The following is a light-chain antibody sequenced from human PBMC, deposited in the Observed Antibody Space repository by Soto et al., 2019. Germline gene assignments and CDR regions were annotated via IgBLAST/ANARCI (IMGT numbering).Light chain of an antibody. CDR3: SSYTGSSTWV. V-gene: IGLV2-14*01. Sequence: QSALTQPASVSGSPGQSITISCTGSNSDVGAYNYVSWYQQHPGKAPKVMIYEVSNRPSGVSNRFSGSKSGNTASLTTSGLQAEDEADYYCSSYTGSSTWVFGGGTKLTVL. J-gene: IGLJ3*02. CDR1: NSDVGAYNY. CDR2: EVS.